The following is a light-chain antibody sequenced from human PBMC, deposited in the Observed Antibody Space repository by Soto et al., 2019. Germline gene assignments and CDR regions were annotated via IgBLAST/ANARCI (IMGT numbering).Light chain of an antibody. CDR1: QSVRDNY. CDR3: QQYGTSLYT. Sequence: EIVLTQSPNTVSLSPGERVTLSCRASQSVRDNYLAWYQQKPGQAPRLLIYGASTRATDIPDRFSGSGSGTDFSLTINSLEPEDFAVYYCQQYGTSLYTFGQGPNLEIK. V-gene: IGKV3-20*01. CDR2: GAS. J-gene: IGKJ2*01.